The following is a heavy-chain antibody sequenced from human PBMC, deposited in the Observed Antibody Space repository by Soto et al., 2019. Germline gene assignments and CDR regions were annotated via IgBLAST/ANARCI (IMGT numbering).Heavy chain of an antibody. CDR1: GGSISSYY. J-gene: IGHJ4*02. Sequence: SETLSLTCTVSGGSISSYYWSWIRQPPGKGLEWIGYIYYSGSTNYTPSLKIRLTLSLAPSTNPSSLQLSSVTAADTAVYYCARFGGRGYCSSTSCYALDYWGQGTLVTVSS. CDR3: ARFGGRGYCSSTSCYALDY. V-gene: IGHV4-59*08. CDR2: IYYSGST. D-gene: IGHD2-2*01.